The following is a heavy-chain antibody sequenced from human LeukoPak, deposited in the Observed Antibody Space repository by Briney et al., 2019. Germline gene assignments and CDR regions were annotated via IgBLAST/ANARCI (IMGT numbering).Heavy chain of an antibody. CDR3: AGQYYDILTGYTES. CDR1: GGSFSSYY. J-gene: IGHJ4*02. CDR2: IYYSGST. V-gene: IGHV4-59*01. Sequence: SETLSLTCTVSGGSFSSYYWSWIRQPPGKGLEWIGYIYYSGSTNYNPSLKSRVTISVDTSKNQFSLELSSVTAADTAVYYCAGQYYDILTGYTESWGPGTLVTVSS. D-gene: IGHD3-9*01.